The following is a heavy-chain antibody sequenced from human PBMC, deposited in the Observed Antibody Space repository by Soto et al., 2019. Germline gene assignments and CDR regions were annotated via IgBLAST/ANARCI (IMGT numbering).Heavy chain of an antibody. V-gene: IGHV4-4*02. D-gene: IGHD1-26*01. Sequence: SETLSLTCAVSGGSISSSNWWSWVRKPPGKGLEWIGEIYHSGSTNYNPSLKSRVTISVDKSKNQFSLELSSVTAADTAVYYCARGLISGSHYSGGWYYFDSWGQGTQVTVSS. J-gene: IGHJ4*02. CDR2: IYHSGST. CDR3: ARGLISGSHYSGGWYYFDS. CDR1: GGSISSSNW.